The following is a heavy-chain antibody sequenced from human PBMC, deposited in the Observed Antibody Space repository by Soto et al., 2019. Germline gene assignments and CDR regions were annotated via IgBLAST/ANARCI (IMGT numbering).Heavy chain of an antibody. Sequence: QVQLVQSGAEVKKPGSSVKVSCKASGGTFSSYAISWVRQAPGQGLEWMGGIIPIFGTANYAQKFQGRVTITADESTSTAYMELSSLRSEDTAVYYCARTRLDYDSSGYDPTLYYFDYWGQGTLVTVSS. CDR2: IIPIFGTA. CDR1: GGTFSSYA. J-gene: IGHJ4*02. V-gene: IGHV1-69*01. CDR3: ARTRLDYDSSGYDPTLYYFDY. D-gene: IGHD3-22*01.